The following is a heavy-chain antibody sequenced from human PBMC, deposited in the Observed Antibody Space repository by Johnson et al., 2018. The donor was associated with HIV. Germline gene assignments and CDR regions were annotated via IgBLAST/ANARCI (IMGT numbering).Heavy chain of an antibody. Sequence: EVQVVESGGGLVQPGGSLRLSCAASGFIVSSKYMTWFRQAQGKGLEWVSVLYADGRTYYADSVKGRFTVSSDYSKNTLYLQMNSLRAEDTALYYCAREVGIQLWSSDAFDIWGQGTMVTVSS. CDR1: GFIVSSKY. CDR3: AREVGIQLWSSDAFDI. V-gene: IGHV3-66*02. J-gene: IGHJ3*02. CDR2: LYADGRT. D-gene: IGHD5-18*01.